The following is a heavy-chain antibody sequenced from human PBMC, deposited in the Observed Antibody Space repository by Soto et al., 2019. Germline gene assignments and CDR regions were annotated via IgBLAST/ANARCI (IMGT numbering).Heavy chain of an antibody. J-gene: IGHJ5*02. Sequence: ASVKVSCKTSGYTFTGYYIHWVRQAPGQGLEWMGWVNPNSGGTNYAQKFQGRVTMTRDTSISTVYMDLSRLRSDDTAIYFCAREHGDSGYYPRFDPWGQGSLVTVSS. D-gene: IGHD3-22*01. CDR2: VNPNSGGT. CDR1: GYTFTGYY. V-gene: IGHV1-2*02. CDR3: AREHGDSGYYPRFDP.